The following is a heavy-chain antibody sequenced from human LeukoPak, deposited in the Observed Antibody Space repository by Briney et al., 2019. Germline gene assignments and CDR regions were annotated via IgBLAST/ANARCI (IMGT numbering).Heavy chain of an antibody. CDR1: GFTFSSYA. J-gene: IGHJ5*02. CDR2: ISGSGGST. D-gene: IGHD3/OR15-3a*01. V-gene: IGHV3-23*01. CDR3: ANGLELSWFDP. Sequence: GGSLRLSCAASGFTFSSYAMSWLRQAPGKGLEWCSTISGSGGSTYSADSVKGRFTICRDNSKTTLYLKMNSLRDEDTAVYYCANGLELSWFDPWGQGTLVTVSS.